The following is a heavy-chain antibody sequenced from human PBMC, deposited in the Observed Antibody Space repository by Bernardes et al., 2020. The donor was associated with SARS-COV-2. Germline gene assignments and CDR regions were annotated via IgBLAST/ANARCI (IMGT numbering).Heavy chain of an antibody. D-gene: IGHD3-22*01. Sequence: GGSLRLSCAASGFTFSSYAMHWVRQAPGKGLEWVAVISYDGSNKYYADSVKGRFTISRDNSKNTLYLQMNSLRAEDTAVYYCARWADDSSGYSDYYYGMDVWGQGTTVTVSS. CDR3: ARWADDSSGYSDYYYGMDV. CDR2: ISYDGSNK. J-gene: IGHJ6*02. V-gene: IGHV3-30-3*01. CDR1: GFTFSSYA.